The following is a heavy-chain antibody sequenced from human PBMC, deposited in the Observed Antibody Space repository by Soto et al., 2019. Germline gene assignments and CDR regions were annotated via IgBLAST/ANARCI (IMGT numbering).Heavy chain of an antibody. J-gene: IGHJ4*02. D-gene: IGHD5-18*01. Sequence: SETLSLTCTVSGGSISSGGYYWSWIRQHPGKGLEWIGYIYYSGSTYYNPSLKSRVTISVDTSKNQFSLKLSSVTAADTAVYYCARVGYSYGYPMPVDYWGQGTLVIVSS. CDR3: ARVGYSYGYPMPVDY. CDR2: IYYSGST. V-gene: IGHV4-31*03. CDR1: GGSISSGGYY.